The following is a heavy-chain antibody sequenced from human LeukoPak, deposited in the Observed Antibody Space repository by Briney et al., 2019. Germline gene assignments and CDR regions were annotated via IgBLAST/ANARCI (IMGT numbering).Heavy chain of an antibody. CDR1: GFTFSSYA. CDR3: AKSYNGYESKPDY. CDR2: ISNSGGRT. Sequence: GGSLRLSCAASGFTFSSYAMSWVRQAPGKGLEWVSSISNSGGRTFYTDSVKGRFTISRDNSKITLYLQMDSLRAEDTAVYYCAKSYNGYESKPDYWGQGTLVTVSS. V-gene: IGHV3-23*01. J-gene: IGHJ4*02. D-gene: IGHD5-12*01.